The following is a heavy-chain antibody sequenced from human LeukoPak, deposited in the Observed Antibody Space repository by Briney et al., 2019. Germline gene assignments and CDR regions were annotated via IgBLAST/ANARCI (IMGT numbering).Heavy chain of an antibody. V-gene: IGHV3-23*01. Sequence: GSLRLSCAASGFTFSSYAMSWVRQAPGKGLEWVSAISGSGGSTYYADSVKGRFTISRDNSKNTLYLRMNSLRAEDTAVYYCAKELRDSSGYYYFDYWGQGTLVTVSS. CDR2: ISGSGGST. D-gene: IGHD3-22*01. CDR3: AKELRDSSGYYYFDY. J-gene: IGHJ4*02. CDR1: GFTFSSYA.